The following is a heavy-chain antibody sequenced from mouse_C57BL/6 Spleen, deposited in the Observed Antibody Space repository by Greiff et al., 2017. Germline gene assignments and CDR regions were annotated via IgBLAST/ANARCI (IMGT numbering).Heavy chain of an antibody. V-gene: IGHV1-42*01. J-gene: IGHJ3*01. D-gene: IGHD4-1*01. CDR2: INPSTGGT. CDR1: GYSFTGYY. CDR3: ARGAGSWFAD. Sequence: EVQLQQSGPELVKPGASVKISCKASGYSFTGYYMNWVKQSPEKSLEWIGEINPSTGGTTYNQKFKAKATLTVDKSSSTAYMQLKSLTSEDSAVYYCARGAGSWFADWGQGTLVTVSA.